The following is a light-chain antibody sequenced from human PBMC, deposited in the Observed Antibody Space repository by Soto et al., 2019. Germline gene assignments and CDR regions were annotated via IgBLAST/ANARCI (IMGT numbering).Light chain of an antibody. CDR2: AAS. Sequence: IQMTQSPSTLSASVGDRVTITCRASQGISSYLAWYQQKPGKAPKLLIYAASTLQSGVPSRFSGSGSGTDFTLTISCLQSEDFATYYCQQYYSYPPWTFGQGTKVDIK. V-gene: IGKV1-8*01. CDR3: QQYYSYPPWT. CDR1: QGISSY. J-gene: IGKJ1*01.